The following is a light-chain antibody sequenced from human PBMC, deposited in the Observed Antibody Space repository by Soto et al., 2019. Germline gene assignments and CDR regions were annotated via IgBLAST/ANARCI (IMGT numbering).Light chain of an antibody. V-gene: IGKV1-5*03. J-gene: IGKJ1*01. CDR2: KAS. CDR3: QQYNSYST. Sequence: DIQMTQSPSTLSASVGDRVTVTCRASQSISSWLAWYQQKPGKAPKLLIYKASTLKSGVPSRFSGSGSGTDLTLSISSLQPEDFATYYCQQYNSYSTFGQGTKVDI. CDR1: QSISSW.